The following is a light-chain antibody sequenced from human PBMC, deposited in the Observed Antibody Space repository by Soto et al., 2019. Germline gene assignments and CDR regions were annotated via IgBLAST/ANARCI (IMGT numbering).Light chain of an antibody. CDR2: DVN. CDR3: TSWTTSTTRI. Sequence: QSVLTQPASVSGSPGQSITISCTGTSSDIGAYNVVSWYQQHPGKAPKLMLYDVNIRPSGVSNRFSGSKSGNTASLTISGLQAEDEADYYCTSWTTSTTRIFGGGTKLTVL. CDR1: SSDIGAYNV. V-gene: IGLV2-14*03. J-gene: IGLJ2*01.